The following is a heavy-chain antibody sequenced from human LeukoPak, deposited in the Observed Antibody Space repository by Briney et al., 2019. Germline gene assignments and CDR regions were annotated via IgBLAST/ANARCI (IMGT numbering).Heavy chain of an antibody. D-gene: IGHD3-3*01. CDR3: ASAKVADFWSGYYTFWFDP. CDR2: IKHSGST. Sequence: SETLSLTCAVYGGSFSGYYWSWIRQPPGKGLEWIGEIKHSGSTNYNPSLKSRVTISVDTTKNQFSLKLSTVTAADTAVYYCASAKVADFWSGYYTFWFDPWGQGTLVTVSS. CDR1: GGSFSGYY. V-gene: IGHV4-34*01. J-gene: IGHJ5*02.